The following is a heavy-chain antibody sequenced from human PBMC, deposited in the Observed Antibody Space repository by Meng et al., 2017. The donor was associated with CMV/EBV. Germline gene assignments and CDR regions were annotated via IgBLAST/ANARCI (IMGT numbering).Heavy chain of an antibody. J-gene: IGHJ6*02. CDR2: INHSGST. V-gene: IGHV4-34*01. Sequence: SETLSLTCAVYGGSFSGYYWSWIRQPPGKGLEWIGEINHSGSTNYNPSLKSRVTISVDTSKNQFSLKLSSVTAADTTLYYCATGGLDFWSGYYPSRYYGMDVWGQGTTVTVSS. D-gene: IGHD3-3*01. CDR1: GGSFSGYY. CDR3: ATGGLDFWSGYYPSRYYGMDV.